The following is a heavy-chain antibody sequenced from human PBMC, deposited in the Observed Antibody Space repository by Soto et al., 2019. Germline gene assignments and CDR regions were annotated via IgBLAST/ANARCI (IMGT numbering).Heavy chain of an antibody. V-gene: IGHV3-23*01. CDR1: GFPLRSYA. CDR3: AKGGEARVVPLGFDP. D-gene: IGHD3-3*01. Sequence: GGSLRLSCAASGFPLRSYAMSWVRQAPGKGLEWVSSISGGGGTTYYADSVRGRFTISRDNSKDTLSLQMNSLRAEDTAVYYCAKGGEARVVPLGFDPWGQGTLVTVSS. CDR2: ISGGGGTT. J-gene: IGHJ5*02.